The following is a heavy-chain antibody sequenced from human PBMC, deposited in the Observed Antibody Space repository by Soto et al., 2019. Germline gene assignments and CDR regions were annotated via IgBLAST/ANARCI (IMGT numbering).Heavy chain of an antibody. J-gene: IGHJ5*02. D-gene: IGHD3-3*02. CDR2: IYYSGST. V-gene: IGHV4-39*01. Sequence: LETLSLTCTVSGGSISSSSYYWGWTRQPPGKGLEWIGSIYYSGSTYYNPSLKSRVTVSVDTSKNQFSLKLSSVTAADTAVYYCASPKIAFYNWFDPWGQGTLVTVSS. CDR3: ASPKIAFYNWFDP. CDR1: GGSISSSSYY.